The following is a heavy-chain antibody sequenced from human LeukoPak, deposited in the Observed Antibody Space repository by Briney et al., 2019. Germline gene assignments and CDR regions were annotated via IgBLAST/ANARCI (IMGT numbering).Heavy chain of an antibody. Sequence: GGSLRLSCTASGFTFHDYAMHWVRQAPGPGLEWVSGISWNSGNRVYADSVKGRFTISRDNARNSLYLQMNSLRAEDMASYYCAKGMTAMAPLDAFDVWGQGTLVTVSS. V-gene: IGHV3-9*03. D-gene: IGHD5-18*01. CDR1: GFTFHDYA. CDR3: AKGMTAMAPLDAFDV. CDR2: ISWNSGNR. J-gene: IGHJ3*01.